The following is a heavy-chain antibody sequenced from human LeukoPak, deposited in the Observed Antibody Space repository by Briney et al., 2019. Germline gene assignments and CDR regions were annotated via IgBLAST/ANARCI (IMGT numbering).Heavy chain of an antibody. D-gene: IGHD1-1*01. V-gene: IGHV4-38-2*01. CDR2: INHSGST. CDR1: GYSISSGYY. Sequence: SETLSLTCAVSGYSISSGYYWGWIRQPPGKGLEWIGEINHSGSTNYNPSLKSRVTISVDTSKNRFSLKLSSVTAADTAVYYCARRAGTAFWWDWFDPWGQGTLVTVSS. J-gene: IGHJ5*02. CDR3: ARRAGTAFWWDWFDP.